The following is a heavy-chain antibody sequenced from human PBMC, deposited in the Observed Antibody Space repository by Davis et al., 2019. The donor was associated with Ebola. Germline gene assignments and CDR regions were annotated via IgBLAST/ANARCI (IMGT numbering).Heavy chain of an antibody. CDR1: GFTFSSYA. V-gene: IGHV3-23*01. CDR3: ARDPSNPETFYYYYGMDV. Sequence: GGSLRLSCAASGFTFSSYAMSWVRQAPGKGLEWVAAISGSGGSTYYADSVKGRFTISRDNSKNTLYLQMNSLRAEDTAVYYCARDPSNPETFYYYYGMDVWGQGTTVTVSS. CDR2: ISGSGGST. D-gene: IGHD4-11*01. J-gene: IGHJ6*02.